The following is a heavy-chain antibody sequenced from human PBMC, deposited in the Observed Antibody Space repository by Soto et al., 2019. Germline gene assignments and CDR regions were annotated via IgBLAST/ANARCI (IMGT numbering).Heavy chain of an antibody. CDR3: ARVGRIAARPYYYYGMDV. J-gene: IGHJ6*02. Sequence: SETLSLTCTVSGGSISSGDYYWSWIRQPPGKGLEWIGYIYYSGSTYYNPSLKSRVTISVDTSKNQFSLKLSSVTAADTAVYYCARVGRIAARPYYYYGMDVWGQGTTVTVSS. V-gene: IGHV4-30-4*01. D-gene: IGHD6-6*01. CDR1: GGSISSGDYY. CDR2: IYYSGST.